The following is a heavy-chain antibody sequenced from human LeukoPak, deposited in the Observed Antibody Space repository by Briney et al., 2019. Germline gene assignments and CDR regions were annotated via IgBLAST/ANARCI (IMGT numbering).Heavy chain of an antibody. CDR2: IYTIGST. CDR3: ATTISPSNYYFDY. D-gene: IGHD3-9*01. V-gene: IGHV4-59*10. J-gene: IGHJ4*02. Sequence: SETLSLTCAVYGGSFSGYYWGWIRQPPGKGLEWIGHIYTIGSTNYNPSLKSRVTMSVDTSKNQFSLRLSSVTAADTAVYYCATTISPSNYYFDYWGQGTLVTVSS. CDR1: GGSFSGYY.